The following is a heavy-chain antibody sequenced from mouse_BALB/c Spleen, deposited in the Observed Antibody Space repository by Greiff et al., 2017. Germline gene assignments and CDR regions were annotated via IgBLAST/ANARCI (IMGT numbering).Heavy chain of an antibody. V-gene: IGHV5-6-4*01. CDR2: ISSGGSYT. CDR3: TRDPGYFDV. CDR1: GFTFSSYT. Sequence: EVQRVESGGGLVKPGGSLKLSCAASGFTFSSYTMSWVRQTPEKRLEWVATISSGGSYTYYPDSVKGRFTISRDNAKNTLYLQMSSLKSEDTAMYYCTRDPGYFDVWGAGTTVTVSS. J-gene: IGHJ1*01.